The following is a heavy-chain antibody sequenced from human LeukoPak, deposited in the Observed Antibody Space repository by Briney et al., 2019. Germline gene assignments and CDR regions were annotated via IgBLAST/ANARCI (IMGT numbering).Heavy chain of an antibody. CDR2: IYYSGST. J-gene: IGHJ6*02. D-gene: IGHD5-24*01. V-gene: IGHV4-59*01. CDR3: ARETEMHIDV. Sequence: SETLSLTCTVSGGSISSYYWSWIRQPPGKGLEWIGHIYYSGSTNYNPSLKSRVTISIDTSKNQFSLRLSSVTAADTAVYYCARETEMHIDVWGQGTTVTVSS. CDR1: GGSISSYY.